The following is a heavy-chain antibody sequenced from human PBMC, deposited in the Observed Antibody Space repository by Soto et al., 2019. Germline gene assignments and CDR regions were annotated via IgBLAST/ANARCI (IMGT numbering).Heavy chain of an antibody. CDR1: GYTFTSYD. CDR2: MNPNSGNT. Sequence: ASVTVSCKASGYTFTSYDINWVRQATGQGLEWMGWMNPNSGNTGYAQKFQGRVTMTRNTSISTAYMELSSLRSEDTAVYYCARGDYRIRDAFDIWGQGTMVTVSS. V-gene: IGHV1-8*01. D-gene: IGHD4-17*01. J-gene: IGHJ3*02. CDR3: ARGDYRIRDAFDI.